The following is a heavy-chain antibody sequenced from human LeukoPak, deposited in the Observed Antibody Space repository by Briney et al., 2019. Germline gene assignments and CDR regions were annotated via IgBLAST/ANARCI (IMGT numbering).Heavy chain of an antibody. J-gene: IGHJ6*03. D-gene: IGHD1-26*01. V-gene: IGHV1-69*05. Sequence: SVKVSCKASGGTFSSYAISWVRRAPGQGLEWMGGIIPIFGTANYAQKFQGRVTITTDESTSTAYMELSSLRSEDTAVYYCAREAGSYFSYYYMDVWGKGTTVTVSS. CDR1: GGTFSSYA. CDR3: AREAGSYFSYYYMDV. CDR2: IIPIFGTA.